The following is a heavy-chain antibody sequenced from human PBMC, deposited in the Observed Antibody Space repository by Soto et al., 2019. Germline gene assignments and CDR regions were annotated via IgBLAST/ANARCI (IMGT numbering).Heavy chain of an antibody. CDR3: AGRGYNNFNY. D-gene: IGHD2-15*01. CDR2: ISDSGSNT. Sequence: GGSLRLSCAAFGFKISSSSMNWVRQAPGRGLEWVAYISDSGSNTLYADSVKGRFTVSRDNSKNELYLQMDSLRPEDTAVYYCAGRGYNNFNYWGQGTPVTVSS. J-gene: IGHJ4*02. V-gene: IGHV3-48*04. CDR1: GFKISSSS.